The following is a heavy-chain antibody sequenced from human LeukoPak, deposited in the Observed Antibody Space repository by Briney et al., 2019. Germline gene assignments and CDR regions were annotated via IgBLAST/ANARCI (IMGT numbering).Heavy chain of an antibody. CDR1: EFTVSSNY. Sequence: PGGSLRLSCAASEFTVSSNYMNWVRQAPGKGLEWVSVIYSGGTTYYADSVKGRFTISRDNSKNTLYLQMNSLRAEDTAVYYCAKDGGEYYDILTGYYPRLYYMDVWGKGTTVTISS. CDR2: IYSGGTT. D-gene: IGHD3-9*01. V-gene: IGHV3-53*01. J-gene: IGHJ6*03. CDR3: AKDGGEYYDILTGYYPRLYYMDV.